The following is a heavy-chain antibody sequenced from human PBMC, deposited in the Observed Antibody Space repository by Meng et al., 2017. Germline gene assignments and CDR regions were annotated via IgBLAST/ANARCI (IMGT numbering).Heavy chain of an antibody. Sequence: SVKVSCKASGFTFTSSAMQWVRQARGQRLEWIGWIVVGSGNTNYAQKFQERVTITRDMSTSTAYMELSSLRSEDTAVYYCAAGLTCYYDSSGYYVGDAFDIWGQGTMVTVSS. D-gene: IGHD3-22*01. V-gene: IGHV1-58*02. CDR3: AAGLTCYYDSSGYYVGDAFDI. CDR1: GFTFTSSA. J-gene: IGHJ3*02. CDR2: IVVGSGNT.